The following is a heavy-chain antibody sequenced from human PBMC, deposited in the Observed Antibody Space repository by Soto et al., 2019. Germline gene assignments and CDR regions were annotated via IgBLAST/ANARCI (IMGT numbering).Heavy chain of an antibody. D-gene: IGHD3-22*01. CDR2: IYQSGST. CDR3: ARELLFYDSDGFSWDDAFDI. Sequence: SETLSLTCAVSDVSLRSSAYSWSWIRQPPGKGLEWIGFIYQSGSTYYIPSLKSRVTMSLDRPKNQFSLKLSSVTAADTAVYYCARELLFYDSDGFSWDDAFDIWGQGTMVNVS. V-gene: IGHV4-30-2*01. J-gene: IGHJ3*02. CDR1: DVSLRSSAYS.